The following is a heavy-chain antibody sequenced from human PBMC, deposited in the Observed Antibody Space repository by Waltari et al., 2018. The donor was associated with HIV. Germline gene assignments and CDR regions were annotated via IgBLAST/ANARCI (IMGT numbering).Heavy chain of an antibody. CDR3: ARDRFCNGNGCSPSDAFDV. CDR1: GGSVGSSGFS. CDR2: IYYTGST. Sequence: QLRLQESGSGLLKPSQTLSLTCNVSGGSVGSSGFSWSWIRQSPGKGLEWIGYIYYTGSTYDNPSRKSRVNISLDRSKNQFSLRLSYVSAAETAVYYCARDRFCNGNGCSPSDAFDVWGQGRMVTVSS. D-gene: IGHD2-15*01. V-gene: IGHV4-30-2*06. J-gene: IGHJ3*01.